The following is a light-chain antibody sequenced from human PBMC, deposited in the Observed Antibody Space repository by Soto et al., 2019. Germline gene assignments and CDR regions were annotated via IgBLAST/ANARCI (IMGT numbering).Light chain of an antibody. CDR1: QSVSSY. J-gene: IGKJ5*01. CDR2: DAS. CDR3: QQRSNWRPIT. V-gene: IGKV3-11*01. Sequence: EIGLTQSPVTLSLSPGERATLLCRASQSVSSYLAWYQQKPGQAPRLLIYDASNRATGIPARFSGSGSGTDFTLTISSLEPEDFAVYYCQQRSNWRPITFGQGTRLEIK.